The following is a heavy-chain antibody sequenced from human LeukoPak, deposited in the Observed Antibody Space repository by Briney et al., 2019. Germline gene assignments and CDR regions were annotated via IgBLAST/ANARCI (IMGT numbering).Heavy chain of an antibody. V-gene: IGHV4-59*08. D-gene: IGHD1-26*01. CDR1: AGSITSYY. CDR3: ARNARKYYSGSYTGYYYYMDV. Sequence: SESLSLTCTLSAGSITSYYWGWIRQPPGKGREWIGYLFHIVTRRYNPSIKSRVTISADPTKNQIFLTLNSTTAADTAVYYCARNARKYYSGSYTGYYYYMDVWGKGTTVTVSS. CDR2: LFHIVTR. J-gene: IGHJ6*03.